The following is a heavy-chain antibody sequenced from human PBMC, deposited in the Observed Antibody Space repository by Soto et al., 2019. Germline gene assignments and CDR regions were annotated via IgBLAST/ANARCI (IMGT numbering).Heavy chain of an antibody. D-gene: IGHD6-6*01. J-gene: IGHJ5*02. CDR3: ASSIYSSSSSVVWFYP. CDR1: GDSVSSNSAA. Sequence: SQTLSLTCAISGDSVSSNSAAWNWIRQSPSRGLEWLGRTYYRSKWYNDYAVSVKSRITINPDTSKNQFSLQLNSVTPEDTAVYSCASSIYSSSSSVVWFYPWGQGTLVTVSS. CDR2: TYYRSKWYN. V-gene: IGHV6-1*01.